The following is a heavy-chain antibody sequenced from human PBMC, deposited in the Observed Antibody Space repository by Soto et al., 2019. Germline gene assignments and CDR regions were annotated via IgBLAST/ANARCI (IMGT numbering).Heavy chain of an antibody. CDR1: GYNFAGYW. J-gene: IGHJ4*02. V-gene: IGHV5-51*01. D-gene: IGHD3-3*01. Sequence: GENLNISCNGSGYNFAGYWFAWVRQMPGKGLELMGIIYPSDSDTRYRPSFQGQVTISADKSNSSAYLQWSSLRASDTAMYYCARGGVSTRTFDYWGQGTPVTVSS. CDR2: IYPSDSDT. CDR3: ARGGVSTRTFDY.